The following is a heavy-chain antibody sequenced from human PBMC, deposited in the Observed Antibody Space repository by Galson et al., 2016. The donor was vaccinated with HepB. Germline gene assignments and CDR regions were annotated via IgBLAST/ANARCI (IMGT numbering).Heavy chain of an antibody. CDR2: IRSKAYGGTI. Sequence: SLRLSCAASGFTFGDYALSWVRQAPGKGLEWVGFIRSKAYGGTIEYAASVKGRFTISRDDSKSIAYLQMNSLKTEDTAVYYCGTTIYYYGMDVWGQGTTVTVSS. J-gene: IGHJ6*02. CDR1: GFTFGDYA. V-gene: IGHV3-49*04. CDR3: GTTIYYYGMDV. D-gene: IGHD1-1*01.